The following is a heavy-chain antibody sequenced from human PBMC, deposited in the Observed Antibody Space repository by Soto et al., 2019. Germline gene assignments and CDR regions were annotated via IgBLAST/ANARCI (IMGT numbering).Heavy chain of an antibody. CDR1: GGTFSSYA. CDR2: IIPIFGTA. V-gene: IGHV1-69*01. D-gene: IGHD2-15*01. CDR3: ATEKYCSGGSCYSYYGMDV. Sequence: QVQLVQSGAEVKNPGSSVKVSCKASGGTFSSYAISWVRQAPGQGLEWMGGIIPIFGTANYAQKFQGRVTITADESTSTAYMELSSLRSEDTAVYYCATEKYCSGGSCYSYYGMDVWGQGTTVTVFS. J-gene: IGHJ6*02.